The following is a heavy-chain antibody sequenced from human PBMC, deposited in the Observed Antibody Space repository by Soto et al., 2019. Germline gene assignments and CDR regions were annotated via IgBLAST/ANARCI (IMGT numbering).Heavy chain of an antibody. CDR1: GFTFSSYA. CDR3: ARDLYGGNSYYYYYGMDV. V-gene: IGHV3-64*01. J-gene: IGHJ6*02. CDR2: ISSNGGST. D-gene: IGHD2-21*02. Sequence: GGSLRLSCAASGFTFSSYAMHWVRQAPGKGLEYVSAISSNGGSTYYANSVKGRFTISRDNSKNTLYLQMGSLRAEDMAVYYCARDLYGGNSYYYYYGMDVWGQGTTVTVSS.